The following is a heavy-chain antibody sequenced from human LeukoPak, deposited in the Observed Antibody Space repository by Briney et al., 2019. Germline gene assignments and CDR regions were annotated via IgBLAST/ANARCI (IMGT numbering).Heavy chain of an antibody. CDR3: TTDRDPQLAQVPATAKEHIDY. CDR1: GFTFSNAW. J-gene: IGHJ4*02. V-gene: IGHV3-15*01. D-gene: IGHD2-2*01. Sequence: PGGSLRLSCAASGFTFSNAWMSWVRQAPGKGLEWVGRIRSKTDGGTTDYAAPVKGRFTISRDDSKNTLYLQMNSLKTEDTAVYYCTTDRDPQLAQVPATAKEHIDYWGQGTLVTVSS. CDR2: IRSKTDGGTT.